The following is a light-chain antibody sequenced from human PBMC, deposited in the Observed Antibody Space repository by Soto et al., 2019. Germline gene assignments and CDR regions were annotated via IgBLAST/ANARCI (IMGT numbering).Light chain of an antibody. CDR3: QQYYSSPWT. V-gene: IGKV4-1*01. J-gene: IGKJ1*01. CDR1: QSVLYTPNNNSY. CDR2: WAS. Sequence: DIVMTQSPDSLAVSLGERATINCRSSQSVLYTPNNNSYLAWYQQRPGQPPKLLIYWASTRESGVPDRFSGSGSGTDFTLTISSLQADDVAVYYCQQYYSSPWTFGQGTKVEIK.